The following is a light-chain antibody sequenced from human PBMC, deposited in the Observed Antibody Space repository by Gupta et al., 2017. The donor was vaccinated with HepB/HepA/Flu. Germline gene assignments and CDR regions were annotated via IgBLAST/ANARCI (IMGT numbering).Light chain of an antibody. V-gene: IGLV2-23*02. J-gene: IGLJ2*01. CDR3: CSDGRSSTPVI. CDR2: EVN. CDR1: SSDVGSYNL. Sequence: QSALPQPASVSGSPGQSITISCTGTSSDVGSYNLVSWYQQHPGEVPKLRVYEVNKRPSGVSNRFSGSKSGNTASLTSAGLQAEDEADYYCCSDGRSSTPVIFGGGTRLTVL.